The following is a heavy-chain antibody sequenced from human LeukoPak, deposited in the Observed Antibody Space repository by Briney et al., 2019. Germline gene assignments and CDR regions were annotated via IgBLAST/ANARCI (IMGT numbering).Heavy chain of an antibody. J-gene: IGHJ4*02. D-gene: IGHD3-22*01. V-gene: IGHV4-31*03. CDR1: GGSISSGGFY. CDR2: IYYSGST. Sequence: SETLSLTCTFSGGSISSGGFYWSWVRQHPGKGLEWIGYIYYSGSTYYNPSLKSRVTISVDTSKNQFSLKLSSVTAADTAVYYCARLTYYYDSSGNSPDYWGQGTLVTVSS. CDR3: ARLTYYYDSSGNSPDY.